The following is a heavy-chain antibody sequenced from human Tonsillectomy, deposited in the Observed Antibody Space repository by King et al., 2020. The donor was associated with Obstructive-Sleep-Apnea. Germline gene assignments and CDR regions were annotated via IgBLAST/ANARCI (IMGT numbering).Heavy chain of an antibody. V-gene: IGHV1-69*10. Sequence: QLVQSGAEVKKPGSSVKVSCKASGGTFSSYAISWVRQAPGQGLEWMGGIIPILGIANYAQKFQGRVTITADKSTSRAYMELSSLRSEDTAVYYCARARSYCSGGSCYSGFDYWGQGTLVTVSS. CDR3: ARARSYCSGGSCYSGFDY. CDR2: IIPILGIA. CDR1: GGTFSSYA. J-gene: IGHJ4*02. D-gene: IGHD2-15*01.